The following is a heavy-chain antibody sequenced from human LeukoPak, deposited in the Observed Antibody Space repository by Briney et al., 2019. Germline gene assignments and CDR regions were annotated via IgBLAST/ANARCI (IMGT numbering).Heavy chain of an antibody. D-gene: IGHD1-26*01. CDR1: GYTFTGYY. Sequence: ASVKDSCKATGYTFTGYYMHEVRQAPGRGLEWMGWINSNSGGTNYAQKFQGRVTMTRDTSISTAYMELSRLRSDDTAVYYCARGVLRRIVGATHYYYYMDVWGKGTTVTVSS. CDR3: ARGVLRRIVGATHYYYYMDV. CDR2: INSNSGGT. V-gene: IGHV1-2*02. J-gene: IGHJ6*03.